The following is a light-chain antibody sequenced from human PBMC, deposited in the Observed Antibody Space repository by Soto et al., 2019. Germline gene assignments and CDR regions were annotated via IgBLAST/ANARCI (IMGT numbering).Light chain of an antibody. CDR3: QHHGGSPLFT. Sequence: EIVLTQSPGTLSLSPGERATLSCRASQSVSSYLSWYQQKPGQAPRLVIYGASSTATGIPDRFSGTASGTYCTLTISTLELEDFAMYYCQHHGGSPLFTFGPGTKVDIK. V-gene: IGKV3-20*01. CDR2: GAS. CDR1: QSVSSY. J-gene: IGKJ3*01.